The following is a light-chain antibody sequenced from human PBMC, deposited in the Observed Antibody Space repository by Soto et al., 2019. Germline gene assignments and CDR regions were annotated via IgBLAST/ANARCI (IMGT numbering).Light chain of an antibody. CDR1: SSDVGGYNY. CDR3: SSYTTISTYV. CDR2: DVR. Sequence: QSVLTQSASVSGSPGQSITISCTGTSSDVGGYNYVSWYQQHPGKAPKLMIYDVRNRPSGVSNRFSGSKSVNTASLTISGLQAEDEADYYCSSYTTISTYVFGTGTKLTVL. V-gene: IGLV2-14*01. J-gene: IGLJ1*01.